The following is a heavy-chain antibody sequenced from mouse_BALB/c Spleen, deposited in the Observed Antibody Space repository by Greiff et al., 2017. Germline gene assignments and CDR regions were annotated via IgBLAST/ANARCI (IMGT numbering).Heavy chain of an antibody. Sequence: EVQVVESGGGLVQPGGSRKLSCAASGFTFSSFGMHWVRQAPEKGLEWVAYISSGSSTIYYADTVKGRFTISRDNPKNTLFLQMTSLRSEDTAMYYCARSRGLGRYFDYWGQGTTLTVSS. J-gene: IGHJ2*01. D-gene: IGHD4-1*01. CDR1: GFTFSSFG. V-gene: IGHV5-17*02. CDR2: ISSGSSTI. CDR3: ARSRGLGRYFDY.